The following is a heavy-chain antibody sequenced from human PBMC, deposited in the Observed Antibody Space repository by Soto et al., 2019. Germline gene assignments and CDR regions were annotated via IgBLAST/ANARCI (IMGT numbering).Heavy chain of an antibody. J-gene: IGHJ4*02. CDR1: GGSISSGDYY. Sequence: TSETLSLTCAVSGGSISSGDYYWSWIRQPPGKGLEWIGYIYYSGSTYYNPSLKSRVTISVDTSKNQFSLKLSSVTAADTAVYYCASQIYMVRGKMPFGVRTGDDYWGQGTLVTVSS. CDR2: IYYSGST. CDR3: ASQIYMVRGKMPFGVRTGDDY. D-gene: IGHD3-10*01. V-gene: IGHV4-30-4*01.